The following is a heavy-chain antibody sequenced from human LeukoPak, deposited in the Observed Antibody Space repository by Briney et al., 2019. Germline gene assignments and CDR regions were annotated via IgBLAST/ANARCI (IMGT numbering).Heavy chain of an antibody. J-gene: IGHJ5*02. CDR2: IYPKSGGT. V-gene: IGHV1-2*02. CDR1: GYTFADYY. CDR3: ARVSTSGYRDWLDP. D-gene: IGHD3-9*01. Sequence: ASVKVSCKASGYTFADYYIHWVRQTPGQGLEWMGWIYPKSGGTNAAQKFQGRVTMTRDTSISTAYMELSRLKFDDTAVYYCARVSTSGYRDWLDPWGQGTLVTVSS.